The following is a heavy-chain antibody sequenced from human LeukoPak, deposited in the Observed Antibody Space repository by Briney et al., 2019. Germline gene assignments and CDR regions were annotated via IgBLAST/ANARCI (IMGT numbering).Heavy chain of an antibody. CDR1: GFTVSTNY. CDR3: ARVSSGSYFGYYYYYMDV. D-gene: IGHD1-26*01. Sequence: GGSLRLSCAASGFTVSTNYMSWVRQAPGKGLVWVSRINSDGSSTSYADSVKGRFTISRDNAKNTLYLQMNSLRSEDTAVYYCARVSSGSYFGYYYYYMDVWGKGTTVTVSS. V-gene: IGHV3-74*01. CDR2: INSDGSST. J-gene: IGHJ6*03.